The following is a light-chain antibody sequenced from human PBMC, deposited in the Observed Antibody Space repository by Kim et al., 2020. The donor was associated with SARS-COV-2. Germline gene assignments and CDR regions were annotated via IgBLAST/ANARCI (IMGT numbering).Light chain of an antibody. CDR2: YDS. V-gene: IGLV3-21*04. Sequence: VAPGKTARNTCGGNNIGSKSVHWYQQKPGQAPVLVIYYDSDRPSGIPERFSGSNSGNTATLTISRVEAGDEADYYCQVWDSSSDVVFGGGTQLTVL. CDR1: NIGSKS. CDR3: QVWDSSSDVV. J-gene: IGLJ2*01.